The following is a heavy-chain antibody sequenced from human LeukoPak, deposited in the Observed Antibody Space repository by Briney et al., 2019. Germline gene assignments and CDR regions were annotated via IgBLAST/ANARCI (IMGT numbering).Heavy chain of an antibody. J-gene: IGHJ4*02. CDR3: ARDTTNSFDY. V-gene: IGHV3-33*08. CDR1: GFTFTDSY. Sequence: GGSLRLSCAASGFTFTDSYMSWIRQAPGKGLEWVTFIWYDGSNKYYADSVKGRFIISRDNSKNTLYLQMNSLRAEDTAVYYCARDTTNSFDYWGQGTLVTVSS. D-gene: IGHD1-1*01. CDR2: IWYDGSNK.